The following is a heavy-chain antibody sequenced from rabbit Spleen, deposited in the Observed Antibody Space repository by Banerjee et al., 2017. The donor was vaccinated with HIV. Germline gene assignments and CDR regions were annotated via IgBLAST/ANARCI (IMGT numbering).Heavy chain of an antibody. V-gene: IGHV1S7*01. D-gene: IGHD3-1*01. J-gene: IGHJ3*01. CDR1: GFDFTNYY. Sequence: QLTETGGGLVKPGGSLTLSCKASGFDFTNYYISWVRQAPGKGLEWIGIIYAAKGSTDYASWVNGRFTISSDNAQSTVDLKMTSLTAADTATYFCARAIVPWLGLTRLDLWGPGTLVTV. CDR3: ARAIVPWLGLTRLDL. CDR2: IYAAKGST.